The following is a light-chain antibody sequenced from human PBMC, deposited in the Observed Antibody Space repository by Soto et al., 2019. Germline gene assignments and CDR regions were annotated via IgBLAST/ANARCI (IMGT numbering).Light chain of an antibody. V-gene: IGKV1-5*01. CDR2: DAS. CDR1: QSISSW. Sequence: DIQMTQSPSTLSASVVDRVTITCLASQSISSWLAWYQQKPGKAPKLLIYDASSLESGVPSRFSGSGSGTDFTLTISCLQSEDFATYYCQQYYSYPRTFGQGTKVDIK. CDR3: QQYYSYPRT. J-gene: IGKJ1*01.